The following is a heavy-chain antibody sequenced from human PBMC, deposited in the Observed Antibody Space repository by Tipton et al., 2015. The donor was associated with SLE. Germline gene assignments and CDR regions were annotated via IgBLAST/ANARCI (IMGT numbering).Heavy chain of an antibody. V-gene: IGHV4-39*07. CDR2: IYYSGST. CDR3: ARAIVVVPAANRGYYYGMDV. CDR1: GGSISSSSYY. J-gene: IGHJ6*02. Sequence: TLSLTCTVSGGSISSSSYYWGWIRQPPGKGLEWIGSIYYSGSTYYSPSLKSRVTISVDTSKNQFSLKLSSVTAADTAVYYCARAIVVVPAANRGYYYGMDVWGQGTTVTVSS. D-gene: IGHD2-2*01.